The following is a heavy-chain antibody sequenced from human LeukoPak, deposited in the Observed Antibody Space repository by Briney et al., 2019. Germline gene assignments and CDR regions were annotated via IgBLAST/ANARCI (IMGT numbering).Heavy chain of an antibody. CDR3: ARDYAVGESFDI. Sequence: SGGSLRLSCAGSGFTFSSYWMHWVRQAPGRRLVWVSRITSDGGSTSYADSVKGRFTISRDNARNTLYLQMNSLRDGDTAVYYCARDYAVGESFDIWGQGTMVTVSS. CDR2: ITSDGGST. V-gene: IGHV3-74*01. D-gene: IGHD3-16*01. CDR1: GFTFSSYW. J-gene: IGHJ3*02.